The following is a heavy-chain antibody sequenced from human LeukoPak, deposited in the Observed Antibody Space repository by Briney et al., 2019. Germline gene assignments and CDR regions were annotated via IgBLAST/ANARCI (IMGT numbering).Heavy chain of an antibody. CDR3: ASAEKSAYTAHNWFDP. J-gene: IGHJ5*02. Sequence: GGSLRLSCAASGFTFSSYWMHWVRQAPGKGLVWVSRINSDGSSTSYADSVKGRFTISRDNAKNTLYLQMNSLRAEDTAVYYCASAEKSAYTAHNWFDPWGQGTLVTVSS. CDR1: GFTFSSYW. V-gene: IGHV3-74*01. D-gene: IGHD4-11*01. CDR2: INSDGSST.